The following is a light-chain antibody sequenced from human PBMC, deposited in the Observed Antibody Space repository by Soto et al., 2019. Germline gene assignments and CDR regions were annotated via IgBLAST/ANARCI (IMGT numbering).Light chain of an antibody. J-gene: IGLJ2*01. CDR2: GNT. CDR1: SSNIGADYD. V-gene: IGLV1-40*01. CDR3: QSYDSSLSGSV. Sequence: QSVLTQPPSVSGAPGQRVTNSCTGSSSNIGADYDVHWYQQLPGTAPKLLIYGNTNRPSGVPDRFSGSKSGTSASLAITGLQAEDEGDYYCQSYDSSLSGSVFGGGTKLTVL.